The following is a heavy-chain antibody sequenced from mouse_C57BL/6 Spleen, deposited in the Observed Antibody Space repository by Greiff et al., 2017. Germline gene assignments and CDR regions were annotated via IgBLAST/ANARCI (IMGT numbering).Heavy chain of an antibody. Sequence: QVQLQQPGAELVKPGASVKLSCKASGYTFTSYWMQWVKQRPGQGLEWIGEIDPSDSFTNSNQKFKGKATLTVDTSSSTAYLQLSSLTSEDSAVYYCARRLPQARHYWCQRTSVTVPS. CDR2: IDPSDSFT. V-gene: IGHV1-50*01. CDR1: GYTFTSYW. D-gene: IGHD2-2*01. CDR3: ARRLPQARHY. J-gene: IGHJ4*01.